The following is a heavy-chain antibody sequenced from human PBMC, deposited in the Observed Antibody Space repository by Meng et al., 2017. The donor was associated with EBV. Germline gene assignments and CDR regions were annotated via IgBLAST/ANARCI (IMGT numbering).Heavy chain of an antibody. J-gene: IGHJ4*02. V-gene: IGHV4-34*01. D-gene: IGHD5-24*01. Sequence: QVQVQEEGAGLLKPWEPLSLTRAVDGGSFSGYYWSWIRQPPGKGLEWIGEINHSGSTNYNPSLKSRVTISVDTSKNQFSLKLSPVTAADTAVYYCARGRWLQPGSYFDYWGQGTLVTVSS. CDR1: GGSFSGYY. CDR3: ARGRWLQPGSYFDY. CDR2: INHSGST.